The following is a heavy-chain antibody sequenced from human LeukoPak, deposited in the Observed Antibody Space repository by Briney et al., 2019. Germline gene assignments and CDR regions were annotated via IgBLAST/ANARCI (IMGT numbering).Heavy chain of an antibody. CDR3: ANLRTYYGDYFDT. CDR1: GFTFSSYG. D-gene: IGHD4-17*01. CDR2: ISSNGGST. Sequence: GGSLRLSCAASGFTFSSYGMSWVRQAPGKGLEWVSSISSNGGSTYYADSVKGRFTISRDNPKNTLDLQMDSLRAEDTAVYYCANLRTYYGDYFDTWGQGTLVTVSS. V-gene: IGHV3-23*01. J-gene: IGHJ4*02.